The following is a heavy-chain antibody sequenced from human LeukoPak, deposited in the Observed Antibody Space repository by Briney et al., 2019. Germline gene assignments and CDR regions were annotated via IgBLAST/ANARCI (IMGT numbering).Heavy chain of an antibody. J-gene: IGHJ4*02. CDR1: GGSISSYY. V-gene: IGHV4-59*01. CDR3: ARAPYYYDSSGYYQFDY. CDR2: IYYSGST. Sequence: SETLSLTCTVSGGSISSYYWSWLRQPPGKGLEWIGYIYYSGSTNYNPSLKSRVTISVDTSKNQFSLKLSSVTAANTAVYYCARAPYYYDSSGYYQFDYWGQGTLVTVSS. D-gene: IGHD3-22*01.